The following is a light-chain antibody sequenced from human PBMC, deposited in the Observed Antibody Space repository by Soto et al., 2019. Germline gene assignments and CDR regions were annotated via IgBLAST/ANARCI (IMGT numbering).Light chain of an antibody. J-gene: IGKJ4*01. CDR1: QTFXSNY. CDR3: QQFSSYTRT. CDR2: GAS. V-gene: IGKV3-20*01. Sequence: DIVLTQSPGTLSLSPGERATLSCRTSQTFXSNYPAWDQQKPGEPPRLPXDGASSMAAGSPDRLSGSGSGTDFTLTISRLEPEDFVVYYCQQFSSYTRTFGGGTKVDIK.